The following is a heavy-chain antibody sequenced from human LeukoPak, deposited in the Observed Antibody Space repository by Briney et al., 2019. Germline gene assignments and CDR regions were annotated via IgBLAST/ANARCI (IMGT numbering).Heavy chain of an antibody. J-gene: IGHJ4*02. Sequence: GGSLRLSCAASEFTFSSYWMHWVRQAPGKGLVWVSRISGDGRSTSYADSVKGRFTISRDNSKNTLYLQMNSLRAEDTAVYYCAKKWQQLVPGFDYWGQGTLVTVSS. CDR2: ISGDGRST. V-gene: IGHV3-74*01. CDR3: AKKWQQLVPGFDY. D-gene: IGHD6-13*01. CDR1: EFTFSSYW.